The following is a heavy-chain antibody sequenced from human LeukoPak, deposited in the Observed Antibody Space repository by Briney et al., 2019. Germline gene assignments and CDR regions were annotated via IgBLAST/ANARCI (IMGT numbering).Heavy chain of an antibody. Sequence: PGRSLRLSCAASGFTFSSYGMHWVRQAPGKGLEWVAVISYDGSNKYYADSVKGRFTISRDNSKNTLYLQMNSLRAEDTAVYYCAKDEQSYFDYWGQGTLVTVSS. V-gene: IGHV3-30*18. J-gene: IGHJ4*02. CDR1: GFTFSSYG. CDR3: AKDEQSYFDY. CDR2: ISYDGSNK. D-gene: IGHD1/OR15-1a*01.